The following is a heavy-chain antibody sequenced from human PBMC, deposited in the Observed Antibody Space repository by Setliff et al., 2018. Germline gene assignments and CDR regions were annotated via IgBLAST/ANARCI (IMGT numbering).Heavy chain of an antibody. CDR1: GYTFTGYY. CDR2: INPNSGGT. D-gene: IGHD3-16*01. Sequence: ASVKVSCKASGYTFTGYYMHWVRQAPGQGLEWMGRINPNSGGTNYAQKFQGRVTMTRDTSISTAYMELSRLRSDDTAVYYCARDGGGDSDAFDIWGQGTMVTVSS. CDR3: ARDGGGDSDAFDI. V-gene: IGHV1-2*06. J-gene: IGHJ3*02.